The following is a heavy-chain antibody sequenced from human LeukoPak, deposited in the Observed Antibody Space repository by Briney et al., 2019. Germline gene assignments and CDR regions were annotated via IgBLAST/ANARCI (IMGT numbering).Heavy chain of an antibody. CDR3: ARASTVLLGGTWSDP. J-gene: IGHJ5*02. Sequence: ASVKVSCKASGYTFTNYYMHWVRQAPGQGLEWMGIINPSGGSTRYAQKFQGRITLTRDTSTSTVYMELSSLRSEDTAVYYCARASTVLLGGTWSDPWGQGTLVTVSS. V-gene: IGHV1-46*01. CDR1: GYTFTNYY. CDR2: INPSGGST. D-gene: IGHD2-8*01.